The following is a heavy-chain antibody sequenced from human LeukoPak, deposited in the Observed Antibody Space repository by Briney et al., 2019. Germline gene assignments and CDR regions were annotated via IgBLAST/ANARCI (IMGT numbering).Heavy chain of an antibody. CDR3: ARSLDTAMDPFDY. D-gene: IGHD5-18*01. Sequence: SETLSLTCTVSGGSISSYYWSWIRQPPGKGLEWIGYIYYSGGTNYNPSLKSRVTISVDTSKNQFSLKLSSVTAADTAVYYCARSLDTAMDPFDYWGQGTLVTVSS. CDR2: IYYSGGT. J-gene: IGHJ4*02. CDR1: GGSISSYY. V-gene: IGHV4-59*01.